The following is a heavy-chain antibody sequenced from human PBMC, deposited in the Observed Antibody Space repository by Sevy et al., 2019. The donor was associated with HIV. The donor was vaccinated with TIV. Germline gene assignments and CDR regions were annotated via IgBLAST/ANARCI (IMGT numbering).Heavy chain of an antibody. J-gene: IGHJ3*02. V-gene: IGHV3-23*01. CDR2: ISGSVGAT. CDR1: GFSFISYA. Sequence: GGSLRLSCAASGFSFISYAMNWVRQAPGKGLEWVSAISGSVGATYYADSVKGRFSISRDNSKNTLYLQMDSLRAEDMAVYYCAKVIVAVVGDAFDIWGQGTMVTVSS. D-gene: IGHD2-15*01. CDR3: AKVIVAVVGDAFDI.